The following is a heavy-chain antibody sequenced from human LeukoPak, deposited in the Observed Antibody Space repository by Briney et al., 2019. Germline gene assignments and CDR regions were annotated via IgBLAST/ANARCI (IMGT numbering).Heavy chain of an antibody. D-gene: IGHD3-10*02. Sequence: GGSPRLSCAASGFTVSSNYMSWVRQAQGKGLGWVSVIYSGGSTYYADSVKGRFTISRDNSKNTLYLQMNSLRAEDTAVYYCARGTVFRVFDYWGQGTLVTVSS. CDR3: ARGTVFRVFDY. CDR1: GFTVSSNY. V-gene: IGHV3-53*01. CDR2: IYSGGST. J-gene: IGHJ4*02.